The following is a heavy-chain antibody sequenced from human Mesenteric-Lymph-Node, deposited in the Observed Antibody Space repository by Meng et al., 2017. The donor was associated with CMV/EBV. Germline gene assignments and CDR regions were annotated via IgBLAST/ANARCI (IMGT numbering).Heavy chain of an antibody. J-gene: IGHJ3*02. Sequence: ASVKVSCKASGYTFSDYYVHWVRQAPGQGLEWMGWINPNSGGTNYAQKFQGRVTMTWDTSISTAYMELSTLTSDDTAVYYCARDYMWAFDIWGQGTMVTVSS. CDR3: ARDYMWAFDI. CDR2: INPNSGGT. CDR1: GYTFSDYY. D-gene: IGHD2-21*01. V-gene: IGHV1-2*02.